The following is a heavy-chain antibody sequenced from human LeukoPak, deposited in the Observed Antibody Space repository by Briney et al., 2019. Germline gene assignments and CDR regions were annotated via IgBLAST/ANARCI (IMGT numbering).Heavy chain of an antibody. V-gene: IGHV3-30*18. CDR3: AKHRGSSGADARPAEY. CDR1: GFTVSPYG. Sequence: GGSLRLSCAASGFTVSPYGVHWVRQAPGKGLEWVSVISYDGSYEYLADSVRGRFTISRDHSKNTLYLQMNSLRAEDTAVYYCAKHRGSSGADARPAEYWGQGTLVTVSS. D-gene: IGHD5-12*01. CDR2: ISYDGSYE. J-gene: IGHJ4*02.